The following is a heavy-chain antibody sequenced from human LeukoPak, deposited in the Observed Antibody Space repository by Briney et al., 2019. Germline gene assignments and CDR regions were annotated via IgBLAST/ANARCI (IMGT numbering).Heavy chain of an antibody. CDR1: GYTFTSYG. CDR2: ISAYNGNT. D-gene: IGHD3-10*01. V-gene: IGHV1-18*01. CDR3: ARDSRLGYYGSGDVDY. Sequence: ASVKVSCKASGYTFTSYGISWVRQAPGQGLEWMGWISAYNGNTNYAQKLQGRVTMTTDTSTSTAYMELRSLRSDDTAVYYCARDSRLGYYGSGDVDYWGQGTLVTVSS. J-gene: IGHJ4*02.